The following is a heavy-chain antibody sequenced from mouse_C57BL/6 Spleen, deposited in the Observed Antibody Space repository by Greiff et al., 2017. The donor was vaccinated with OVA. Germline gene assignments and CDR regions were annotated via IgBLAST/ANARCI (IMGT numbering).Heavy chain of an antibody. Sequence: EVQRVESGAELVRPGASVKLSCTASGFNIKDDYMHWVKQRPEQGLEWIGWIDPENGDTEYASKFQGKATITADTSSNTAYLQLSSLTSEDTAVYYCTTVDSSWFAYWGQGTLVTVSA. CDR1: GFNIKDDY. CDR2: IDPENGDT. CDR3: TTVDSSWFAY. V-gene: IGHV14-4*01. J-gene: IGHJ3*01.